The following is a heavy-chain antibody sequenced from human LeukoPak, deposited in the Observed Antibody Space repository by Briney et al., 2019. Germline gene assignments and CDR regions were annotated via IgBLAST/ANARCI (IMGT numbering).Heavy chain of an antibody. V-gene: IGHV4-59*01. D-gene: IGHD2-21*02. J-gene: IGHJ3*02. CDR3: ARRSPRVVTANDAFDI. CDR1: GGSISSYY. CDR2: IYYSGST. Sequence: PSETLSLTCTVSGGSISSYYWSWIRQPPGKGLEWIGYIYYSGSTNYNPSLKSRVTISVDTSKNQFSLKLSSVTAADTAVYYCARRSPRVVTANDAFDIWGHGTMVTVSS.